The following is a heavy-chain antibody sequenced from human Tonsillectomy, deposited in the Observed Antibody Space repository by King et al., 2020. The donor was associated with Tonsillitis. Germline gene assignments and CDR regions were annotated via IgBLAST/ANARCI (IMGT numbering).Heavy chain of an antibody. J-gene: IGHJ4*01. CDR3: AKDPNESRSYYLGDIDY. V-gene: IGHV3-23*04. D-gene: IGHD3-22*01. Sequence: EVQLVESGGGLVQPGGSLRLSCAASGFTFNSYAMTWVRQTPGKGLEWVSAISGSGGRTYYADSVKGRFTISRDNSKSTLYMQMNSLRAEDTAVYYCAKDPNESRSYYLGDIDYWGHGTLVTVSS. CDR1: GFTFNSYA. CDR2: ISGSGGRT.